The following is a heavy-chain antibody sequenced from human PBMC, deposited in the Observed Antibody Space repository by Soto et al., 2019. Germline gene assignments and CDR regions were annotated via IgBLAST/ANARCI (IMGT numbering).Heavy chain of an antibody. CDR3: ARCCGTFFDF. CDR1: GGSISSYY. Sequence: QVQLQESGPGLVKPSETLSLTCTVSGGSISSYYWSWIRQPPGKGLEWIGYIYYSGSTDYNPSLKSRETTSVDTSQNLSALNPSSMTSADTAIYYCARCCGTFFDFWGQGTLVTVSS. J-gene: IGHJ4*02. V-gene: IGHV4-59*01. D-gene: IGHD1-1*01. CDR2: IYYSGST.